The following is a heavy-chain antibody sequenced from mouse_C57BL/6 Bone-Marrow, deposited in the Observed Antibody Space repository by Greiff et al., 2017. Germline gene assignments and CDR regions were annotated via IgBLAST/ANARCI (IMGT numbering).Heavy chain of an antibody. Sequence: EVKLMESVAELVRPGASVTLSCTASGFSINNSYMHWVKQRPAQGLEWIGRIDPANGNTKYAPKFQGKATITADTSSNTAYLQLSSLTSEGTAIDYCARGYGSIAWFAYWGQGTLVTVSA. CDR3: ARGYGSIAWFAY. V-gene: IGHV14-3*01. J-gene: IGHJ3*01. CDR1: GFSINNSY. CDR2: IDPANGNT. D-gene: IGHD1-1*01.